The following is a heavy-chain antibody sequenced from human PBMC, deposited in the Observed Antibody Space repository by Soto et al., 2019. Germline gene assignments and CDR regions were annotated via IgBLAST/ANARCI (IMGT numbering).Heavy chain of an antibody. CDR3: AKVSSTMIAVIHGLGMDV. V-gene: IGHV3-30-3*01. Sequence: QVRLVESGGGVVQPGMSLRLSCAASGFIFSSYAMHWVRQAPGKGLEWVAAISYDGNKTYHADSVKGLFTISRDNSKHTLYLQMNSLRSEDTAVYYCAKVSSTMIAVIHGLGMDVWGQGTTVTVSS. J-gene: IGHJ6*02. CDR2: ISYDGNKT. D-gene: IGHD3-22*01. CDR1: GFIFSSYA.